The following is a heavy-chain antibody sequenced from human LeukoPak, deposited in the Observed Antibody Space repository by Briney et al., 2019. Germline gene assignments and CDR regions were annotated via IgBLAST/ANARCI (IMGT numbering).Heavy chain of an antibody. CDR3: AKGKYYYDSSGYVN. D-gene: IGHD3-22*01. Sequence: GGSLRLSCAASGFSFSSYAMSWVRQAPGKGLEWVSGISYSGGSTYSADSVKGRFTISRDNSKNTLYLQMNSLRAEDTAVYYCAKGKYYYDSSGYVNWGQGTLVTVSS. J-gene: IGHJ4*02. CDR1: GFSFSSYA. V-gene: IGHV3-23*01. CDR2: ISYSGGST.